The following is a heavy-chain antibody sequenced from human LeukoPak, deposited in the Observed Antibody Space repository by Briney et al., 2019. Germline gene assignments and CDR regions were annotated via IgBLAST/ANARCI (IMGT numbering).Heavy chain of an antibody. V-gene: IGHV4-39*07. CDR2: IYYSGST. CDR3: ARPNLFTGYSSGWSTPKNAFDI. J-gene: IGHJ3*02. Sequence: ASETLSLTCTVSGGSISSSSYYWGWIRQPPGKGLEWIGSIYYSGSTYYNPSLKSRVTISVDTSKNQFSLKLSSVTAADTAVYYCARPNLFTGYSSGWSTPKNAFDIWGQGTMVTVSS. D-gene: IGHD6-19*01. CDR1: GGSISSSSYY.